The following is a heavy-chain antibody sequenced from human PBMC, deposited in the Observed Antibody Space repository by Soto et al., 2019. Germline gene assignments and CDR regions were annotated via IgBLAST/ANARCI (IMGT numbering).Heavy chain of an antibody. CDR1: GYTLTELS. D-gene: IGHD3-22*01. CDR2: FDPEDGET. Sequence: ASVKVSCKVSGYTLTELSMHWVRQAPGKGLEWMGGFDPEDGETIYAQKFQGRVTMTEDTSTDTAYMELSSLRSEDTAVYYCATVPYYYDSSGYYYYFDDWGQGTLVTVSS. CDR3: ATVPYYYDSSGYYYYFDD. J-gene: IGHJ4*02. V-gene: IGHV1-24*01.